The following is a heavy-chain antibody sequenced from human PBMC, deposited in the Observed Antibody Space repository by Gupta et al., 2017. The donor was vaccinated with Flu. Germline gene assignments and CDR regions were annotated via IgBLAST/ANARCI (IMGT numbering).Heavy chain of an antibody. CDR2: IYISGNT. J-gene: IGHJ3*02. D-gene: IGHD1-26*01. V-gene: IGHV4-61*02. CDR3: ARHILGHSVGIEI. CDR1: GVSITSDDSY. Sequence: QAQLQESGPGLVKPLQTLSLTFTVSGVSITSDDSYWSWIRQPAGKGLEWIGRIYISGNTNYNPSLKSRVTMSVDTSKNQLSLKLRSVTAADTAVYYCARHILGHSVGIEIWGQGTLVIVSS.